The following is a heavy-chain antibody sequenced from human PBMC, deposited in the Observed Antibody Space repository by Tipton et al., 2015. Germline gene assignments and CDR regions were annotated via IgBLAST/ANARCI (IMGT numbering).Heavy chain of an antibody. Sequence: GPVKPSQTLSLTRAISGDSVSSNTAAWHWIRQSPSRGLEWLGRTYYRSNWNNDYAVSVKSRITITPDTSKNQFTLHLNSVTPDDTAMYYCARGAQHSTWSWGQGTLVTVSS. V-gene: IGHV6-1*01. CDR3: ARGAQHSTWS. CDR1: GDSVSSNTAA. CDR2: TYYRSNWNN. D-gene: IGHD6-13*01. J-gene: IGHJ5*02.